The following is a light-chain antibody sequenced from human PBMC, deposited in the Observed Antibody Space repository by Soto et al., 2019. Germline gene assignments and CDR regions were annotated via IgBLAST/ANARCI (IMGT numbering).Light chain of an antibody. CDR1: SSNIGGNS. CDR3: GSWDSSLSAYV. V-gene: IGLV1-51*01. CDR2: DDN. J-gene: IGLJ1*01. Sequence: VLTQPPSVSAAPGQKVTISCSGSSSNIGGNSVSWYQQLPGTAPKLLIYDDNKRPSGIPDRFSGSKSGTSATLGITGFQTGDEADYYCGSWDSSLSAYVFGPGTKVTVL.